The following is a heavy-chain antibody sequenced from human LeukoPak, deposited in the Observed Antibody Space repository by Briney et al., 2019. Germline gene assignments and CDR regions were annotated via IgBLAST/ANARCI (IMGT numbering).Heavy chain of an antibody. CDR2: IKQDGSEK. D-gene: IGHD4-11*01. CDR3: ARGSVHDYSNIEGWFDP. J-gene: IGHJ5*02. CDR1: GFTFSSYW. V-gene: IGHV3-7*01. Sequence: GGSLRLSCAASGFTFSSYWMSWVRQAPGKGLEWVANIKQDGSEKYYVDSVKGRFTISRDNAKNSLYLQMNSLRAEDTAVYYCARGSVHDYSNIEGWFDPWGQGTLVTVSS.